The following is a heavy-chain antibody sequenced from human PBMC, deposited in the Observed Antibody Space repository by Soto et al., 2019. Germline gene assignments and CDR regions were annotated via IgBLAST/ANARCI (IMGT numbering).Heavy chain of an antibody. J-gene: IGHJ4*02. CDR2: SSYDGRET. Sequence: SCAASDFDFSSYGIHWVRQAPGKGLEWVAASSYDGRETFYADSAKGRFTVSKEMSKNTAFLQMNALRHEDTAVYFCARDSGWPILNFDNWGQGTPVTVS. D-gene: IGHD3-10*01. CDR1: DFDFSSYG. CDR3: ARDSGWPILNFDN. V-gene: IGHV3-30*03.